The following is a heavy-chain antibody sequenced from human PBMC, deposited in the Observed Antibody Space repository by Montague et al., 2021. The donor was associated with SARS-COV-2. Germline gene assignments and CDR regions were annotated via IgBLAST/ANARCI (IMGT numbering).Heavy chain of an antibody. D-gene: IGHD4-23*01. J-gene: IGHJ3*02. CDR3: VRDHPYGGPRGAYDI. CDR2: IYDGGAV. CDR1: GGSITGYY. Sequence: SETLSLICPVSGGSITGYYWSWLRRSPGKGLEWIAYIYDGGAVNYNPSLGSRVTISTDTSKNQLSLKVNSVTAADTAVYYCVRDHPYGGPRGAYDIWGQGTVVTVSS. V-gene: IGHV4-59*01.